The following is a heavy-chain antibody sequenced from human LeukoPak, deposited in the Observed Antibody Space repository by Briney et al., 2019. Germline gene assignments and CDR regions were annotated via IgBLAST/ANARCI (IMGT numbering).Heavy chain of an antibody. CDR1: GFTFSTYS. V-gene: IGHV3-21*06. CDR3: VRELLEAFDI. Sequence: GGSLRLSCAASGFTFSTYSMNWVRQAPGQGLEWVSSISSSSSHTYYADSVKVRSTISRDNAKNSLYLQMNSLRAEDTAVYYCVRELLEAFDIWGQATMVTVSS. D-gene: IGHD1-1*01. J-gene: IGHJ3*02. CDR2: ISSSSSHT.